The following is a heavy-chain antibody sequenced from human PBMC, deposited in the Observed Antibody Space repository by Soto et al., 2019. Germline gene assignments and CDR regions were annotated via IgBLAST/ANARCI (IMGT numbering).Heavy chain of an antibody. J-gene: IGHJ6*02. D-gene: IGHD5-18*01. V-gene: IGHV3-30-3*01. CDR3: ARDLGEVDTATKCYYGMDV. Sequence: QVQLVESGGGVVQPGRSLRLSCAASGFTFSSYAMHWVRQAPGKGLEWVAVISYDGSNKYYADSVKGRFTISRDNSKNTLYLQMNSLRDEDTAVYYCARDLGEVDTATKCYYGMDVWGQGTTVTVSS. CDR1: GFTFSSYA. CDR2: ISYDGSNK.